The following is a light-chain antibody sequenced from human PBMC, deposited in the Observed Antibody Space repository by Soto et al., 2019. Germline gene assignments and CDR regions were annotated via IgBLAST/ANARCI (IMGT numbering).Light chain of an antibody. CDR3: QQSYRTPLT. V-gene: IGKV1-39*01. J-gene: IGKJ4*01. CDR2: AAS. CDR1: QSLRFS. Sequence: DIPMTQSPSSLSASVGDRVTITCRASQSLRFSLNWYQQKAGKAPEALIYAASSLQSGVPSRFSGSGSGTDFTLTISSLQPEDFATYYCQQSYRTPLTFGGGTKVEIK.